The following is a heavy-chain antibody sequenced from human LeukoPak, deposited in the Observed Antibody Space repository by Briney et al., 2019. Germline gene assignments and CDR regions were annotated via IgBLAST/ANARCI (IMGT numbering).Heavy chain of an antibody. J-gene: IGHJ4*02. V-gene: IGHV1-8*01. D-gene: IGHD5-24*01. Sequence: ASVKVSCKASGYTFTSYDINWVRQATGEGLEWIGWMNPNSGNTGYAQKFQGRVTMTRNTSISTAYMELSSLRSEDTAVDDCASGRGRWLQNSHGGDYWGQGTLVTVSS. CDR3: ASGRGRWLQNSHGGDY. CDR1: GYTFTSYD. CDR2: MNPNSGNT.